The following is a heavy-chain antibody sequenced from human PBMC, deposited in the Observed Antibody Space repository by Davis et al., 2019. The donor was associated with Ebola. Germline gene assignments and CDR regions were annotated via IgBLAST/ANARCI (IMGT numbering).Heavy chain of an antibody. Sequence: PSETLSLSCTVSGGSISRGGSYWTWIRQHPGKGLEWIGYIYYSGSTNYKPSLKSRVTISANTSKNQFSLNLYSVTAADTAVYYCARDLRYDSSGYDYYFYMDVWGKGTTVTVSS. CDR1: GGSISRGGSY. J-gene: IGHJ6*03. V-gene: IGHV4-31*03. D-gene: IGHD3-22*01. CDR3: ARDLRYDSSGYDYYFYMDV. CDR2: IYYSGST.